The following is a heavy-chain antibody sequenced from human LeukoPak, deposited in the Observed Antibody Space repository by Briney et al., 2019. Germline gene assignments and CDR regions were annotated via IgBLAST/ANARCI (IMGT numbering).Heavy chain of an antibody. CDR1: GGTFSSYA. J-gene: IGHJ4*02. CDR3: ARVRCSGGSCYDEYYFDY. D-gene: IGHD2-15*01. V-gene: IGHV1-69*04. CDR2: IIPILGIA. Sequence: GASVKVSCKASGGTFSSYAISWVRQAPGQGLEWMGKIIPILGIANYAQKFQGRVTITADKSTSTAYMELSSLRSEDTAVYYCARVRCSGGSCYDEYYFDYWGQGTLVTVSS.